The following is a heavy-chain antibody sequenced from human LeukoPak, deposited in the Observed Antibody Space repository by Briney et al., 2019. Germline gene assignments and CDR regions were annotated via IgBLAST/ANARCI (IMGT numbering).Heavy chain of an antibody. CDR2: ISYDGSNK. D-gene: IGHD2-15*01. J-gene: IGHJ4*02. V-gene: IGHV3-30*03. CDR3: ARRYCSGGTCYFFDY. Sequence: GGSLRLSCAASGFIFSSYGMHWVRQAPGKGLEWVAVISYDGSNKYYADSVKGRFTISRDNSKNTLYLQMNSLRAEDTAVYYCARRYCSGGTCYFFDYWGQGTLVTVSS. CDR1: GFIFSSYG.